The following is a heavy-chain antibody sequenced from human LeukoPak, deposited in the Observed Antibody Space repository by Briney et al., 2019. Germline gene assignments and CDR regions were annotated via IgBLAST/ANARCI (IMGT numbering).Heavy chain of an antibody. J-gene: IGHJ5*02. Sequence: SVKVSCKASGYTFTSYDINWVRQATGQGLEWMGWMNPNSGNTGYAQKFQGRVTMTRNTSISTAYMELSSLRSADTAVYYCARRRMIVPGSWFDPGGQGTLVTVSS. CDR3: ARRRMIVPGSWFDP. CDR1: GYTFTSYD. V-gene: IGHV1-8*01. CDR2: MNPNSGNT. D-gene: IGHD3-22*01.